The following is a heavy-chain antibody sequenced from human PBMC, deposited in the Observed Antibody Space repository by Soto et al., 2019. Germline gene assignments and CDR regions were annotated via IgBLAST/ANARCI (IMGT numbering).Heavy chain of an antibody. V-gene: IGHV3-23*01. Sequence: EVQVLESGGDLVQPGGSLRLSCAASGFTFRNYVMNWVRQAPGKGLEWVSGIDGSGDNTHSADSVKGRFTISRDNSRNTLHLQMNSLRGEDTAVYYCAKDGPGSDRWYEFDYWGQGTLVTVSS. CDR2: IDGSGDNT. CDR3: AKDGPGSDRWYEFDY. D-gene: IGHD6-13*01. CDR1: GFTFRNYV. J-gene: IGHJ4*02.